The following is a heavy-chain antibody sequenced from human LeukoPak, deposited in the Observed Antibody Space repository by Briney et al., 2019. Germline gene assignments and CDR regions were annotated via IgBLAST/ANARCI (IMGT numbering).Heavy chain of an antibody. CDR3: ARKAAMVYHYYMDV. CDR1: GGSFSGYY. D-gene: IGHD5-18*01. Sequence: PSETLSLTCAVYGGSFSGYYWSWIRQPPGKGLEWIGEINHSGSTNYNPSLKSRVTISVDTSKNQFSLKLSSVTAADTAVYYCARKAAMVYHYYMDVWGKGTTVTVSS. V-gene: IGHV4-34*01. J-gene: IGHJ6*03. CDR2: INHSGST.